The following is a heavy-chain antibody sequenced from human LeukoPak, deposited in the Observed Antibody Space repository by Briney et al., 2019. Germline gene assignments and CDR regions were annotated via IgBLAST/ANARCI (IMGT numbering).Heavy chain of an antibody. Sequence: GGSLRLSCAASGFTVSSNYMSWVRQAPGMGLEWVSVIYSGGSTYYADSVKGRFTISRDNSKNTLYFQMNSLRAEDTAVYHCARGDYEKGFDYWGQGTLVTVSS. CDR2: IYSGGST. J-gene: IGHJ4*02. V-gene: IGHV3-53*01. CDR1: GFTVSSNY. D-gene: IGHD4/OR15-4a*01. CDR3: ARGDYEKGFDY.